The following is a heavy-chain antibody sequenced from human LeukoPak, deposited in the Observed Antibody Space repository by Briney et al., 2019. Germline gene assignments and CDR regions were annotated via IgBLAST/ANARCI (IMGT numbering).Heavy chain of an antibody. J-gene: IGHJ6*03. Sequence: EASVKVSCKASGDTFSSYAISWVRQAPGQGLEWMGGIVPIFDTANYAQKFQGRVTITADKSTNTAYMELSSLRSEDTAVYYCAKGSESGYSSYFYYYMDVWGKGTMVTVSS. CDR2: IVPIFDTA. D-gene: IGHD6-13*01. V-gene: IGHV1-69*06. CDR1: GDTFSSYA. CDR3: AKGSESGYSSYFYYYMDV.